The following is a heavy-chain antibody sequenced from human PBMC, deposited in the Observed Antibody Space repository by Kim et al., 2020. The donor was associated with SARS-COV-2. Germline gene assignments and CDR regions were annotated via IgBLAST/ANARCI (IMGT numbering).Heavy chain of an antibody. CDR1: FTFSSDA. CDR3: AREETYYDILTGYPKGYYFDN. D-gene: IGHD3-9*01. Sequence: FTFSSDAMHWVRQAPGKGLEWVAVISYDGSNKYYADSVKGRFTISRDNSKNTLYLQMNSLRAEDTAVYYCAREETYYDILTGYPKGYYFDNW. J-gene: IGHJ4*01. V-gene: IGHV3-30*04. CDR2: ISYDGSNK.